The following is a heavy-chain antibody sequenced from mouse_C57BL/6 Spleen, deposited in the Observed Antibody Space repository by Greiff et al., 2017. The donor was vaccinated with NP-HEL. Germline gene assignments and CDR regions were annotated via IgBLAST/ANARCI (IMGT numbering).Heavy chain of an antibody. CDR3: ARRSGGMDY. CDR2: IYPGGGYT. V-gene: IGHV1-63*01. CDR1: GYTFTNYW. Sequence: VKLVESGAELVRPGTSVKMSCKASGYTFTNYWIGWAKQRPGHGLEWIGDIYPGGGYTNYNEKFKGKATLTADKSSSTAYMQFSSLTSEDSAIYYCARRSGGMDYWGQGTSVTVSS. D-gene: IGHD1-1*02. J-gene: IGHJ4*01.